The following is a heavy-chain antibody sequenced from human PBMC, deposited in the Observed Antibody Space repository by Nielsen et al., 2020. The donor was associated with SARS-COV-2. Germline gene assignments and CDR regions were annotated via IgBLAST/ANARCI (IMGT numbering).Heavy chain of an antibody. J-gene: IGHJ4*02. D-gene: IGHD2-15*01. CDR1: GGTFSSYA. Sequence: SVKVSCQASGGTFSSYAISWVRQAPGQGLEWMGRIIPILGIANYAQKFQGRVTITADKSTSTAYMELSSLRSEDTAVYYCAAIRYCSGGSCAGGDYWGQGTLVTVSS. CDR3: AAIRYCSGGSCAGGDY. CDR2: IIPILGIA. V-gene: IGHV1-69*04.